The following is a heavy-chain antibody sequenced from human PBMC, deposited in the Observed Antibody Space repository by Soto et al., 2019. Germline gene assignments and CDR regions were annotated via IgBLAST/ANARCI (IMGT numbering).Heavy chain of an antibody. Sequence: QLQLQESGPGLVKPSETLSLTCTVSGGSISSSSYYWGWIRQPSGKGLEWIGSIYYSGSTYYNPSLKSRDPISVDTSKNQFSLKLRSVTAADTAVYYCASSYGDYVSYWGQGTLVTVSS. D-gene: IGHD4-17*01. J-gene: IGHJ4*02. CDR1: GGSISSSSYY. V-gene: IGHV4-39*01. CDR3: ASSYGDYVSY. CDR2: IYYSGST.